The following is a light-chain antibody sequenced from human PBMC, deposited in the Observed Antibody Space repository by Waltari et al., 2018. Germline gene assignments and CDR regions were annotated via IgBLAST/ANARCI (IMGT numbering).Light chain of an antibody. Sequence: DVVMTQSPLSLPITPGQSASVTCRSRQSLLHSNGYTYLSWFLQKPGQPPRGLIYKVSNRHPGVPDRFSGSGAGTDFTLKISRVEAGDVGIYYCMQATHFPWTFGQGTTVEIK. V-gene: IGKV2-30*02. CDR1: QSLLHSNGYTY. J-gene: IGKJ1*01. CDR3: MQATHFPWT. CDR2: KVS.